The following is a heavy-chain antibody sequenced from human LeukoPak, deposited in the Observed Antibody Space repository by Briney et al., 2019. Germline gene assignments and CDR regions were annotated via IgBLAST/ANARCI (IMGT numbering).Heavy chain of an antibody. V-gene: IGHV5-10-1*01. D-gene: IGHD5-18*01. CDR2: IDPRDSYT. Sequence: GESLRISCKRSALRLTTYRLFWTPQILGQGLARLRRIDPRDSYTMYSPSFQGHVTISADTSFSTAYLQCRSLKASDSAMYYCARVLGYSYGWNYWGQGTLVTVSS. J-gene: IGHJ4*02. CDR3: ARVLGYSYGWNY. CDR1: ALRLTTYR.